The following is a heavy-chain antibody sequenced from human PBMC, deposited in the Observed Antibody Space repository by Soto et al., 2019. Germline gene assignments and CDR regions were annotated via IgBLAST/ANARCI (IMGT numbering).Heavy chain of an antibody. V-gene: IGHV3-33*01. CDR1: GFTFSSYG. CDR2: IWYDGSNK. Sequence: GGSLRLSCAASGFTFSSYGMHWVRQAPGKGLEWVAVIWYDGSNKYYADSVKGRFTISRDNSKNTLYLQMNSLRAEDTAVYYCARDPKSHFDYYDSIDYYYGMDVWGQGTTVTVSS. CDR3: ARDPKSHFDYYDSIDYYYGMDV. J-gene: IGHJ6*02. D-gene: IGHD3-22*01.